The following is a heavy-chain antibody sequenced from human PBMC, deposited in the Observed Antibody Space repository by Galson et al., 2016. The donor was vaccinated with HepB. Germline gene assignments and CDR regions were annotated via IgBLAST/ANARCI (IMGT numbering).Heavy chain of an antibody. Sequence: ETLSLTCTVSGGSIITSTSYWGWIRQPPGKGLERVGTIYYVGTTYYNPSLKSRFTISVDTSNNQFSLEVTSVNAAETAIYYCARDSEPAKYGSVRGRFDQWGRGTLVTVSS. V-gene: IGHV4-39*07. CDR1: GGSIITSTSY. J-gene: IGHJ4*02. CDR3: ARDSEPAKYGSVRGRFDQ. D-gene: IGHD3-10*01. CDR2: IYYVGTT.